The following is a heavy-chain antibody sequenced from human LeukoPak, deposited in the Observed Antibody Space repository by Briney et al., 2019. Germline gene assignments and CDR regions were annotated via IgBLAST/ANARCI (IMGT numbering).Heavy chain of an antibody. CDR1: GFTFSSYS. V-gene: IGHV3-21*01. J-gene: IGHJ4*02. D-gene: IGHD5-18*01. Sequence: GGSLRLSCAASGFTFSSYSMNWVRKAPGKGLEWVSSISSSSSYIYYADSVKGRFTISRDNAKNSLYLQMNSLRAEDTAVYYCARDLYSYGQQMAYWGQGTLVTVSS. CDR2: ISSSSSYI. CDR3: ARDLYSYGQQMAY.